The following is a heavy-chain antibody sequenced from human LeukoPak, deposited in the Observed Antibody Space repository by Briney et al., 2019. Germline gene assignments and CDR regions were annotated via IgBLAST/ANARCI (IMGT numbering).Heavy chain of an antibody. D-gene: IGHD3-10*01. CDR2: IYYSGST. J-gene: IGHJ5*02. CDR3: ARRGPPRTLLRGVKSGWFDP. V-gene: IGHV4-39*07. Sequence: PSETLSLTCTVSGGSISSSSYYWGWIRQPPGKGLEWIGSIYYSGSTYYNPSLKSRVTISVDTSKSQFSLRLSSVTAADTAVYYCARRGPPRTLLRGVKSGWFDPWGQGTLVTVSS. CDR1: GGSISSSSYY.